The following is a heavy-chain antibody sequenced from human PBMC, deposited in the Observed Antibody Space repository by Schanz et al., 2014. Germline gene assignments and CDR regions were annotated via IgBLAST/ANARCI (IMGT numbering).Heavy chain of an antibody. D-gene: IGHD5-12*01. CDR1: GFTVNTNY. V-gene: IGHV3-53*01. J-gene: IGHJ3*01. CDR2: MYINSGST. CDR3: ARDGGRDGYNLAFDV. Sequence: EVQLVESGGGLIQPGGSLRLSCAVSGFTVNTNYMSWVRQAPGKGLEWISSMYINSGSTQYADSVKGRFIISRDSSKNXXFLQMNSLRAEDTAVYFCARDGGRDGYNLAFDVWGQGTLVTVSS.